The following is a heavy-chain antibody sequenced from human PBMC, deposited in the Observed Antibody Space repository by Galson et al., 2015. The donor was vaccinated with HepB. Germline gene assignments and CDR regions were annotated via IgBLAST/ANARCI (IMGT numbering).Heavy chain of an antibody. CDR2: INWNGGST. D-gene: IGHD3-10*01. J-gene: IGHJ3*01. CDR3: ARAVYYYGSGSYYNSHDAFDV. V-gene: IGHV3-20*04. Sequence: SLRLSCAASGFTFDDYGMSWVRQAPGKGLEWVSGINWNGGSTGYADSVKGRFTISRDNAKNSLYLQMNSLRAEDTALYYCARAVYYYGSGSYYNSHDAFDVWGQGTMVTVSS. CDR1: GFTFDDYG.